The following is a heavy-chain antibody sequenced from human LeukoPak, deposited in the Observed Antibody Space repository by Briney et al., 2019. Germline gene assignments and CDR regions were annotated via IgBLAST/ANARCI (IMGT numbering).Heavy chain of an antibody. Sequence: TGGSLRLSCAASGFTFSSYGMHWVRQAPGKGLEWVAVISYDGSNKYYADSVKGRFTISRDNSKNTLYLQMNSLRAEDTAVYYCAKNYGDYLGDYYYGMDVWGQGTTVTVSS. V-gene: IGHV3-30*18. CDR1: GFTFSSYG. J-gene: IGHJ6*02. CDR2: ISYDGSNK. CDR3: AKNYGDYLGDYYYGMDV. D-gene: IGHD4-17*01.